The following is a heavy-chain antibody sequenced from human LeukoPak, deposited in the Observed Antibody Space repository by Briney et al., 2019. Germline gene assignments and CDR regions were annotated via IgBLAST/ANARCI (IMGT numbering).Heavy chain of an antibody. V-gene: IGHV3-48*03. CDR3: ARVGSTSGFFD. D-gene: IGHD3-22*01. CDR2: INRGGDTR. Sequence: PGGSLRLSCVASGCTFSSYEMNWVRQAPGKGLEWVSYINRGGDTRDYADSVRGRFTISRDNAKNSLYLQMNSLRAEDAALYYCARVGSTSGFFDWGQGTLVTVSS. J-gene: IGHJ4*02. CDR1: GCTFSSYE.